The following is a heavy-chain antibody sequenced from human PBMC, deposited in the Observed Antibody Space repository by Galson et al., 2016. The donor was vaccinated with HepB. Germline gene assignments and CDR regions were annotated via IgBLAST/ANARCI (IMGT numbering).Heavy chain of an antibody. Sequence: SVKVSCKASGFIFTSYGISWVRQAPGQGLEWIGWISAYNGDTQYAQNFQGRVTVTTDTSTSTAYMDLRSPRSDDTAVYYCARAGDALDYWGQGILVTVAS. V-gene: IGHV1-18*01. J-gene: IGHJ4*02. D-gene: IGHD3-10*01. CDR3: ARAGDALDY. CDR2: ISAYNGDT. CDR1: GFIFTSYG.